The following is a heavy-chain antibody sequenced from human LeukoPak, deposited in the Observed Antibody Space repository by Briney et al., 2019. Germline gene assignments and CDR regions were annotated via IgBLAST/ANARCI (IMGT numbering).Heavy chain of an antibody. Sequence: GRSLRLSCAASGFTFSSYGMHWVRQAPGKGLEWVAVISHDGSDNHYTDSVKGRFTISRDNSKNKVYLQMSSLRPEDTAVYFCAKELYFGSGSYPDYWGQGTLVRVSS. D-gene: IGHD3-10*01. V-gene: IGHV3-30*18. CDR1: GFTFSSYG. CDR3: AKELYFGSGSYPDY. CDR2: ISHDGSDN. J-gene: IGHJ4*02.